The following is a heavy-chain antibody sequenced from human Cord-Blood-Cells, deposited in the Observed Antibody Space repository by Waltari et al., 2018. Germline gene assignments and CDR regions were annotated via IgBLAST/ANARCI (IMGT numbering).Heavy chain of an antibody. CDR1: GGSFSGYY. J-gene: IGHJ5*02. Sequence: QVQLQQWGAGLLKPSETLSLTCAVYGGSFSGYYWSWIRQPPGKGLEWIGAINHSGSTNYNPSLKSRVTISVDTSKNQFSLKLSSVTAADTAVYYCARGYCSSTSCNWFDPWGQGTLVTVSS. CDR2: INHSGST. V-gene: IGHV4-34*01. D-gene: IGHD2-2*01. CDR3: ARGYCSSTSCNWFDP.